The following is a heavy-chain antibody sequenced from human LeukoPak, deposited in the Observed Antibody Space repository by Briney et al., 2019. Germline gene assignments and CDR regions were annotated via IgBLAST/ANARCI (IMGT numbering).Heavy chain of an antibody. CDR2: IYFSGSS. CDR1: GGWIRRYY. D-gene: IGHD6-19*01. CDR3: ARMTSSGWYAAGYYFDY. J-gene: IGHJ4*02. V-gene: IGHV4-59*07. Sequence: PSDTLSLTCTVSGGWIRRYYWIWIRQPPRKGLEGMGYIYFSGSSNYNPSLKSRVTISVDTSKNQFSLKMSSVTAADTAVYYCARMTSSGWYAAGYYFDYWGQGTLVTVSS.